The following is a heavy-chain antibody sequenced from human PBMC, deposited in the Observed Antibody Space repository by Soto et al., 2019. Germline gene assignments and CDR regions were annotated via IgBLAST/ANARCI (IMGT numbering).Heavy chain of an antibody. D-gene: IGHD6-13*01. CDR2: LFYSGST. V-gene: IGHV4-31*03. CDR3: ARGLAAAGLFGFGP. J-gene: IGHJ5*02. Sequence: QVQLQESGPGLVKPSQTLSLTCTVSGGSISSDGSYWSWIRQHPGKGLEWIGCLFYSGSTYYNPSRKSRVTISVDTSKNQFSLKLSSVTAADTAVYYCARGLAAAGLFGFGPWGQGTLVTVSS. CDR1: GGSISSDGSY.